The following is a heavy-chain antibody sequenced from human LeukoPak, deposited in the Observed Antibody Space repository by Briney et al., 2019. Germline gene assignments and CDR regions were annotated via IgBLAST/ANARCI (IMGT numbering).Heavy chain of an antibody. CDR1: GFTFSSYW. CDR3: VRGSNDWIGMDV. CDR2: INSAGSST. D-gene: IGHD3-9*01. Sequence: GGSLRLSCAASGFTFSSYWMHWVRQTPGKGLVCVSRINSAGSSTDYADSAKGRFTTSRDNAKNTLYLQMNSLRAEDMAVYYCVRGSNDWIGMDVWGQGTTVTVSS. J-gene: IGHJ6*02. V-gene: IGHV3-74*01.